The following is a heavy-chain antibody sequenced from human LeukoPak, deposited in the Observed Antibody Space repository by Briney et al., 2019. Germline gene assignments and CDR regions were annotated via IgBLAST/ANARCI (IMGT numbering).Heavy chain of an antibody. CDR2: IKSDGKT. Sequence: AGGSLRLSCAASGFTFSSYWTHWVRQAPGKGLVWVSRIKSDGKTNYADSVKGRFTISRDNAKNTVSLQMNSLRAEGTGVYYCARAPSEIGGYYPEYFRHWGQGTLVTVSS. J-gene: IGHJ1*01. CDR1: GFTFSSYW. CDR3: ARAPSEIGGYYPEYFRH. D-gene: IGHD3-22*01. V-gene: IGHV3-74*01.